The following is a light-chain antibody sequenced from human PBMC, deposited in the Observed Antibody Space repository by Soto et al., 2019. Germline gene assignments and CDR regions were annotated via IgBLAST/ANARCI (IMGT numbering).Light chain of an antibody. CDR1: SNDVGSYNY. Sequence: QSALTQPASVSGSPGQSITISCTGTSNDVGSYNYVSWYQHHPGKAPRLMIYASSNRPSGVSHRFSGSRSGNTASLTISGLQAEDEADYYCSSYTSSSTFGVFGGGTQLTVL. J-gene: IGLJ2*01. CDR2: ASS. CDR3: SSYTSSSTFGV. V-gene: IGLV2-14*01.